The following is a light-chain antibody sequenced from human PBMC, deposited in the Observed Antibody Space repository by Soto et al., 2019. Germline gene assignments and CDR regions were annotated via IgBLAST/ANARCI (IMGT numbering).Light chain of an antibody. J-gene: IGKJ1*01. CDR3: QQYYDWPRT. V-gene: IGKV3-15*01. Sequence: DTVMTQSPVTLSVSPGERVTLSCRASQDVISNLAWYQQKRGQAPRVLIYGASTRATGVPDRFSGSGSGTAFTLTITSLQSEDFAVYYCQQYYDWPRTFCQGTNVEIK. CDR2: GAS. CDR1: QDVISN.